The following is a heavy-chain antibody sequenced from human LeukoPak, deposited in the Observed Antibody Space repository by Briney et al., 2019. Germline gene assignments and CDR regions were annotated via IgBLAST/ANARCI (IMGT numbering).Heavy chain of an antibody. J-gene: IGHJ4*02. CDR3: TTDLTCAIFYY. CDR2: VKSKTDGGTT. V-gene: IGHV3-15*06. CDR1: GFTFGKAW. Sequence: KPGGSLRLSCAASGFTFGKAWMTLVRQAPGKGLEWVGHVKSKTDGGTTNYAAPVKGRFTISRDDSKNTLYLQMNSLKAEDTAVYYCTTDLTCAIFYYWGQGTLVTVSS.